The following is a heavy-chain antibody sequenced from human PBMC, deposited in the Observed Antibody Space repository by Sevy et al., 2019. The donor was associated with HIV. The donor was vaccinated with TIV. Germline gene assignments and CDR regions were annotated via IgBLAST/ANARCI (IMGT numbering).Heavy chain of an antibody. V-gene: IGHV3-23*01. D-gene: IGHD3-10*01. J-gene: IGHJ3*02. Sequence: GGSLRLSCAASGFTLTSYAMSWVRQAPGKGLEWVSGISASGGNTYYADSVQGRFTISRDNSKNTLYLEMNSLGAEDTAVYYCAKAHSGLLAAGSGSRAFDIWGQGTMVTVSS. CDR2: ISASGGNT. CDR1: GFTLTSYA. CDR3: AKAHSGLLAAGSGSRAFDI.